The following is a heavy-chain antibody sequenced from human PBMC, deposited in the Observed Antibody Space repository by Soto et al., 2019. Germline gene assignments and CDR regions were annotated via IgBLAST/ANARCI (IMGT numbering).Heavy chain of an antibody. CDR1: GYTFTSYG. D-gene: IGHD6-13*01. J-gene: IGHJ6*02. V-gene: IGHV1-18*01. Sequence: ASVKVSCKTFGYTFTSYGISWVRQAPGQGLEWMGWISAYNGNTNYAQKLQGRVTMTTDTSTSTAYMELRSLRSDDTAVYYCARDLGIAAGYYGMDVWGQGTTVTVSS. CDR2: ISAYNGNT. CDR3: ARDLGIAAGYYGMDV.